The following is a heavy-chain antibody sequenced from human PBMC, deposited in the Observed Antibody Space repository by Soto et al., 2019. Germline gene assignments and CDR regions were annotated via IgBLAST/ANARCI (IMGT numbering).Heavy chain of an antibody. V-gene: IGHV4-31*11. CDR2: IYYSGST. Sequence: SETLSLTCAVSGGSISSGGYYWSWIRQHPGKGLEWIGYIYYSGSTYYNPSLKSRVTISVDTSKNQFSLKLSSVTAADTAVYYCARDEISSSGWYREYYGMDVWGQGTTVTVSS. CDR1: GGSISSGGYY. D-gene: IGHD6-19*01. CDR3: ARDEISSSGWYREYYGMDV. J-gene: IGHJ6*02.